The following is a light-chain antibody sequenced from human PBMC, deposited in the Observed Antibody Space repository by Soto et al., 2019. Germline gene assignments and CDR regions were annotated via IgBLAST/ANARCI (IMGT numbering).Light chain of an antibody. V-gene: IGKV1-33*01. CDR2: DAS. J-gene: IGKJ4*01. CDR3: QQYDNLPLT. Sequence: DIQMTQSPSSLSASVGDRVTITCQASQDIANYLNWYQQKAGRAPKFLIYDASNLETGVPSRFSGSGSVTDFTLTISSLQPEDIATYYCQQYDNLPLTFGGGTTVEIK. CDR1: QDIANY.